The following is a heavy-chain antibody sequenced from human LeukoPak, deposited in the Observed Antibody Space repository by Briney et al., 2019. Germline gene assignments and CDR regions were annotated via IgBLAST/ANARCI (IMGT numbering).Heavy chain of an antibody. Sequence: PGGSLRLSCEVSGFSVGNNYMNWVRQAPGKGLEWVSATFTGGTTYYADSVKGRFTISRDTSKNTLHFQMNSLRPEDTAVYYCARQGYHNSRGSQSWYTAAWGQGTLVIVSS. V-gene: IGHV3-66*04. J-gene: IGHJ5*02. CDR3: ARQGYHNSRGSQSWYTAA. CDR1: GFSVGNNY. D-gene: IGHD2/OR15-2a*01. CDR2: TFTGGTT.